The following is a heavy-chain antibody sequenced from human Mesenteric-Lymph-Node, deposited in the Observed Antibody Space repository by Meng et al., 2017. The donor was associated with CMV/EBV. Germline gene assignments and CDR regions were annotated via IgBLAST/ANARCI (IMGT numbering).Heavy chain of an antibody. Sequence: ASVKVSCKTSGYTFSSYRISWVRQAPGQGLEWMGCFDPEDGETIYAQKFQGRVTMTEDTSTDTAYMELSSLRSEDTAVYYCATSSFDRDYYYGMDVWGQGTTVTVSS. CDR2: FDPEDGET. CDR1: GYTFSSYR. J-gene: IGHJ6*02. V-gene: IGHV1-24*01. CDR3: ATSSFDRDYYYGMDV. D-gene: IGHD1-14*01.